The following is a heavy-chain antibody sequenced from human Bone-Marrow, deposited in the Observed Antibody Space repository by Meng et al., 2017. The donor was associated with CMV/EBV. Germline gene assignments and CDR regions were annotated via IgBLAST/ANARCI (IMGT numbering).Heavy chain of an antibody. Sequence: GESLKISCAASGFTFSSYAMSWVRQAPGKGLEWVSVIYSGGSSTYYADSVKGRFTISRDNSKNTLYLQMNSLRAEDTAVYYCAKDITIFGVVPYYYYGMDVWGQWNTVTVSS. V-gene: IGHV3-23*03. CDR2: IYSGGSST. CDR3: AKDITIFGVVPYYYYGMDV. J-gene: IGHJ6*02. CDR1: GFTFSSYA. D-gene: IGHD3-3*01.